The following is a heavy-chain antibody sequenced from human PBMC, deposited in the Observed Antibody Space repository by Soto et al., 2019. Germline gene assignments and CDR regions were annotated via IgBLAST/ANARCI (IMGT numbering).Heavy chain of an antibody. CDR1: GGTFSSYA. J-gene: IGHJ4*02. CDR3: ARGQRWLQFELYYFDY. V-gene: IGHV1-69*06. Sequence: QVQLVQSGAEVKKPGSSVKVSYKASGGTFSSYAISWVRQAPGQGLEWMGGIIPIFGTANYAQKFQGRVTITADKSTSTAYMELSSLRSEDTAVYYGARGQRWLQFELYYFDYWGQGTLVTVSS. D-gene: IGHD5-12*01. CDR2: IIPIFGTA.